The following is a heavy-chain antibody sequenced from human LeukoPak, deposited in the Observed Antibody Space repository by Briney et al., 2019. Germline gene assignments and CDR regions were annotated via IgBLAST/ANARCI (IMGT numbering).Heavy chain of an antibody. CDR2: IYHSGST. J-gene: IGHJ3*02. D-gene: IGHD3-10*01. CDR3: AARGDHYGSGKLPTAFDI. Sequence: SQTLSLTCTVSGGSISSGGYYWSWIRRPPGKGLEWIGYIYHSGSTYYNPSLKSRVTISLDTSKNQFSLKLSSVTAADTAVYYCAARGDHYGSGKLPTAFDIWGQGTMVTVSS. V-gene: IGHV4-30-2*01. CDR1: GGSISSGGYY.